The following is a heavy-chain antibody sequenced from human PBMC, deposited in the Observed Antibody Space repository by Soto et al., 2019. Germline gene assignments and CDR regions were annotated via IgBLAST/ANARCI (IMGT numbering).Heavy chain of an antibody. V-gene: IGHV1-69*13. CDR2: IIPIFGTA. Sequence: SVKVSCKASGGTFSSYAISWVRQAPGQGLEWMGGIIPIFGTANYAQKFQGRVTITADESTSTAYMALSSLRSEDTAVYYCARGGRPYSSSWYYFDYWGQGTLVTVSS. CDR3: ARGGRPYSSSWYYFDY. J-gene: IGHJ4*02. CDR1: GGTFSSYA. D-gene: IGHD6-13*01.